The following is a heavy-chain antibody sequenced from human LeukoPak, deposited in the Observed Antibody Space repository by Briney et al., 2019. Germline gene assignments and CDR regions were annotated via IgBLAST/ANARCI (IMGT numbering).Heavy chain of an antibody. Sequence: SVKVSCKASGGTFSSYAISWVRQAPGQGLEWMGGIIPIFGTANYAQKFQGRVTITADESTSTAYMELSSLRSEDTAVYYCATGARGSDNAFDIWGQGTMVTVSS. CDR1: GGTFSSYA. D-gene: IGHD1-26*01. CDR3: ATGARGSDNAFDI. J-gene: IGHJ3*02. CDR2: IIPIFGTA. V-gene: IGHV1-69*01.